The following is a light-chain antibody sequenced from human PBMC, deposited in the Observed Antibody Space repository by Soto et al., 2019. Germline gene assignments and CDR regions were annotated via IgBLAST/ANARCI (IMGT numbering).Light chain of an antibody. V-gene: IGKV3-15*01. CDR1: QSVGST. Sequence: EIVMTQSPATLSVSPGERATLSCRASQSVGSTLAWYQQKPGQAPRLLIYGASTRATGVPARFSGSGSGTEFTLTISRLQAEELAVYYCQQYHDWPPLTFGGGTKVEIK. J-gene: IGKJ4*01. CDR2: GAS. CDR3: QQYHDWPPLT.